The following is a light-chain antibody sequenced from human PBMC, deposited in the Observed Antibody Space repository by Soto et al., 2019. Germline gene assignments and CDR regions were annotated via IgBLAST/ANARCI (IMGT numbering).Light chain of an antibody. CDR3: TSYTSSTTYF. CDR1: TSDFNYYNS. CDR2: NVS. J-gene: IGLJ1*01. Sequence: QSLLTHAASVSGSPGQAISISCTGTTSDFNYYNSVSWYQHHPGQAPKLMIYNVSNRPSGVSYRFSGSKSGNTASLTISGLQAEDEADYYCTSYTSSTTYFFGTGTKVTVL. V-gene: IGLV2-14*03.